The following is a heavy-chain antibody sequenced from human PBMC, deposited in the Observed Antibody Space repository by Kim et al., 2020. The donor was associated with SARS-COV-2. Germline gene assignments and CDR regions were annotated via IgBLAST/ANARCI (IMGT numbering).Heavy chain of an antibody. CDR3: AVYMTTAANNWFDP. CDR2: ISSSSYI. V-gene: IGHV3-21*01. Sequence: GGSLRLSFAASGFTFSSYSMNWVRQAPGKGLEWVSSISSSSYIYYADSVKGRFTISRDNAKNSLYLQMNSLRAEDTAVYYCAVYMTTAANNWFDPWGQGTLLTVSS. D-gene: IGHD4-4*01. J-gene: IGHJ5*02. CDR1: GFTFSSYS.